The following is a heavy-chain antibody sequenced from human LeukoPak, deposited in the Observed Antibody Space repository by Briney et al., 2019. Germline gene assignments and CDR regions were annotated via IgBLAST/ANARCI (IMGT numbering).Heavy chain of an antibody. D-gene: IGHD6-6*01. CDR1: GFTFSSYA. Sequence: GGSLRLSCAASGFTFSSYAMHWVRQAPGKGLEWVAVISYDGSNKYYADSVKGRFTISRDNSKNTLYLQMNSLRAEDTAVYYCARDPLYSSSSRPDYWGQGTLVTVSS. CDR3: ARDPLYSSSSRPDY. CDR2: ISYDGSNK. V-gene: IGHV3-30-3*01. J-gene: IGHJ4*02.